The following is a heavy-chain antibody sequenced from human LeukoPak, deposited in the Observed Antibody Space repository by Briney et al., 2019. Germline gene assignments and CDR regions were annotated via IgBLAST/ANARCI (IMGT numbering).Heavy chain of an antibody. Sequence: SETLSLTCAVYGGSFSGYYWSWIRQPPGKGLEWIGEINHSGSTNYNPSLKSRVTISVDTSKNQFSLKLSSVAAADTAVYYCARGSGYWGQGTLVTVSS. CDR2: INHSGST. J-gene: IGHJ4*02. V-gene: IGHV4-34*01. CDR3: ARGSGY. CDR1: GGSFSGYY. D-gene: IGHD6-25*01.